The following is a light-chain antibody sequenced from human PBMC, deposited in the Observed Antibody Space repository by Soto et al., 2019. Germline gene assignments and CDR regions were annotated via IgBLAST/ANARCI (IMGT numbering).Light chain of an antibody. Sequence: ERVMTQSADTLSVSPGDRATLSCRASQTVSTNLAWYQQKPGQAPRLLIYGASTRATGIPARFSGSGSGTEFTLTISSLQSEDFAVYYCQQYNNWWTFGHGTKVDIK. V-gene: IGKV3-15*01. CDR2: GAS. J-gene: IGKJ1*01. CDR1: QTVSTN. CDR3: QQYNNWWT.